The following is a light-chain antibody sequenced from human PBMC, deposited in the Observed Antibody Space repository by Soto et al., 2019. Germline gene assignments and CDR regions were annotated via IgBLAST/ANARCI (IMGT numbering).Light chain of an antibody. CDR1: SSDVGGYNY. CDR2: DAS. V-gene: IGLV2-14*01. J-gene: IGLJ1*01. Sequence: QSVLTQPASVSGSPGQSIAISCTGTSSDVGGYNYVSWYQQHPGKAPKLMIYDASNRPSGVSNRFSGSKSGNTASLTISGLQAEDEADYYCSSYTSISTLNYVFGTGTKVTVL. CDR3: SSYTSISTLNYV.